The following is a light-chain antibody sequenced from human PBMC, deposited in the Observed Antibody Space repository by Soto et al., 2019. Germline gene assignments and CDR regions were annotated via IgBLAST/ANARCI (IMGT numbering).Light chain of an antibody. CDR2: AAS. V-gene: IGKV1-39*01. J-gene: IGKJ4*01. Sequence: DIQMTQSPSSLSASVGDRVTITCRASQSISNYLNWYQRKPGKAPEFLIYAASSLQSGVPSRFSGSGAGTDFTLTISSLHPEDFATYSCQQSYSTPLTFGGGTKVEMK. CDR3: QQSYSTPLT. CDR1: QSISNY.